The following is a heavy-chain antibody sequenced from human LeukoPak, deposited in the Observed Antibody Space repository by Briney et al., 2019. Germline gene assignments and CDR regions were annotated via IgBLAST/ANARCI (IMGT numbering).Heavy chain of an antibody. D-gene: IGHD3-16*01. CDR1: GFPFNNYW. V-gene: IGHV3-74*01. CDR3: VRGGVDY. Sequence: GGSLRLSCVASGFPFNNYWIHWVRQAPGKGLVWVSRISGDGGSTDYADSVKGRFTISRDNAKNTLYLQMNSLRVEDTAVYYCVRGGVDYWGQGTLVTVSS. CDR2: ISGDGGST. J-gene: IGHJ4*02.